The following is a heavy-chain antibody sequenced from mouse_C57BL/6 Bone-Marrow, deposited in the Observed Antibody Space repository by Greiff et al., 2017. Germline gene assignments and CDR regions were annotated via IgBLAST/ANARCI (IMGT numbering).Heavy chain of an antibody. J-gene: IGHJ4*01. V-gene: IGHV1-64*01. CDR1: GYTFTSYW. CDR3: ALRSYYYAMDY. Sequence: VQLQQSGAELVKPGASVKLSCKASGYTFTSYWMHWVKQRPGQGLEWIGMIHPNSGSTNYNEKFKSKATLTVDKSSSTAYMQLSSLTSEDSAVYYCALRSYYYAMDYWGQGTSVTVSS. D-gene: IGHD1-1*01. CDR2: IHPNSGST.